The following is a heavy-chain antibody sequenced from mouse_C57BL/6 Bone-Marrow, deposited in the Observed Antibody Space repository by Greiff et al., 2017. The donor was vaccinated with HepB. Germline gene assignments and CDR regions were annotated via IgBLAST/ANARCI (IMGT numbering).Heavy chain of an antibody. J-gene: IGHJ2*01. Sequence: VQLQQSGAELVMPGASVKLSCKASGYTFTSYWMHWVKQRPGQGLEWIGEIDPSDSYTNYNQKFKGKSTLTVDKSYSTAYMQLSSLTSEDSAVYYCARERVTVVDYWGQGTTLTVTS. CDR1: GYTFTSYW. V-gene: IGHV1-69*01. CDR2: IDPSDSYT. D-gene: IGHD1-1*01. CDR3: ARERVTVVDY.